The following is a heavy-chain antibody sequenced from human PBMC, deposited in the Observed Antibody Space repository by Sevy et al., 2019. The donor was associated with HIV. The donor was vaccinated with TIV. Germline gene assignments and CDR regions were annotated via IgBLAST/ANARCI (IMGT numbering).Heavy chain of an antibody. V-gene: IGHV2-5*01. CDR2: IYWNDDK. J-gene: IGHJ5*02. CDR1: GFSLSTSGVG. CDR3: AHMNDYSNYGSFDP. D-gene: IGHD4-4*01. Sequence: SGPTLVNPTQTLTLTCTFSGFSLSTSGVGVGWIRQPPGKALEWLALIYWNDDKRYSPSLKSRLTITKDTSKNQVVLKMTNMDPVDTATYYCAHMNDYSNYGSFDPWGQGTLVTVSS.